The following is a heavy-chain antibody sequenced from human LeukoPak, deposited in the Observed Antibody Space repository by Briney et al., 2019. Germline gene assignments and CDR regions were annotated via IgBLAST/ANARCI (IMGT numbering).Heavy chain of an antibody. Sequence: SETLSLTCTVSGDSISSYYWSWIRQPPGKGLEWIGYIYYSGSTNYNPSPKSRVTISVDTSKNQFSLKLSSVTAADTAVYYCARGDDFWSGFPDYWGQGTLVTVSS. J-gene: IGHJ4*02. V-gene: IGHV4-59*01. CDR2: IYYSGST. D-gene: IGHD3-3*01. CDR1: GDSISSYY. CDR3: ARGDDFWSGFPDY.